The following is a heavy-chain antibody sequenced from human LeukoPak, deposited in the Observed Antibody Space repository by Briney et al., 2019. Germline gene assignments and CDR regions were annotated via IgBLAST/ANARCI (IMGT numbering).Heavy chain of an antibody. Sequence: GGSLRLSCAASGFTFSSYAMHWVRQAPGKGLEWVAVISYDGSNKYYADSVKGRFTISRDNSQNTLYLQMNSLRAEDTAVYYCARGSVVRGAYPYYFDYWGQGTLVTVSS. CDR2: ISYDGSNK. CDR3: ARGSVVRGAYPYYFDY. CDR1: GFTFSSYA. D-gene: IGHD3-10*01. J-gene: IGHJ4*02. V-gene: IGHV3-30*04.